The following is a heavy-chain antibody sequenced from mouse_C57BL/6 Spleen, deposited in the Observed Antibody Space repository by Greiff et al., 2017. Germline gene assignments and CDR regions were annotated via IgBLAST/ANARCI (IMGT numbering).Heavy chain of an antibody. V-gene: IGHV1-82*01. J-gene: IGHJ2*01. CDR1: GYAFSSYW. D-gene: IGHD2-4*01. CDR3: ASQGELRRGFDY. CDR2: IYPGDGDT. Sequence: QVQLQQSGPELVKPGASVKISCKASGYAFSSYWMNWVKQRPGKGLEWIGRIYPGDGDTNYNGKFKGKATLTADKSSSTAYMQLSSLTSEDSAVYVCASQGELRRGFDYWGQGTTLTVSS.